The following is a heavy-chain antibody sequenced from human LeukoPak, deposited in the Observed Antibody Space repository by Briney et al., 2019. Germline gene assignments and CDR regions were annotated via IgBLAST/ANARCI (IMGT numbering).Heavy chain of an antibody. J-gene: IGHJ3*01. CDR1: GGSISSHY. Sequence: SETLSLTCTVSGGSISSHYWSWIRQPPGKGLEWIGYIYYSGSTNYNPSLKSRVTISVDTSKNHFSLKLSSVTAADTAVYYCARDPPYGSGTANAFDVWGQGTMVTVSS. D-gene: IGHD3-10*01. CDR2: IYYSGST. CDR3: ARDPPYGSGTANAFDV. V-gene: IGHV4-59*11.